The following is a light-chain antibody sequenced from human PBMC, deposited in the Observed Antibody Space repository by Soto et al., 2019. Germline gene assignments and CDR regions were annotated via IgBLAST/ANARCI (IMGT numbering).Light chain of an antibody. Sequence: DIRMTQSPSTLSTSVGDRVTITCRASQNIRGWLAWYQQKPGKAPKLLIYDASTLESGVPSRFSGSGSGTEFTLTISSLQPDDFATYYCQQYNSYSWTFGQGTTLAIK. CDR1: QNIRGW. V-gene: IGKV1-5*01. CDR3: QQYNSYSWT. CDR2: DAS. J-gene: IGKJ1*01.